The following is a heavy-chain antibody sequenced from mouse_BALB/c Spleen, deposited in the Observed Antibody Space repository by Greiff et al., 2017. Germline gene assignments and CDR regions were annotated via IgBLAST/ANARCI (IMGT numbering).Heavy chain of an antibody. V-gene: IGHV3-2*02. CDR2: ISYSGST. J-gene: IGHJ3*01. Sequence: EVKLMESGPGLVKPSQSLSLTCTVTGYSITSDYAWNWIRQFPGNKLEWMGYISYSGSTSYNPSLKSRISITRDTSKNQFFLQLNSVTTEDTATYYCARSYDYGFAYWGQGTLVTVSA. D-gene: IGHD2-4*01. CDR1: GYSITSDYA. CDR3: ARSYDYGFAY.